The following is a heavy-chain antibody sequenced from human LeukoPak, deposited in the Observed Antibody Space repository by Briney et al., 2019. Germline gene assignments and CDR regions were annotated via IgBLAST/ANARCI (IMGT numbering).Heavy chain of an antibody. V-gene: IGHV3-53*01. J-gene: IGHJ4*02. Sequence: GGSLRLSCAASGFTVSSNYMSWVRQAPGKGLEWVSVIYSGGSTYYADSVKGRFTISRDNSKNTLYLQMNSLRAEDTAVYYCAKDRRYGTWDYWGQGTLVTVSS. D-gene: IGHD5-18*01. CDR3: AKDRRYGTWDY. CDR2: IYSGGST. CDR1: GFTVSSNY.